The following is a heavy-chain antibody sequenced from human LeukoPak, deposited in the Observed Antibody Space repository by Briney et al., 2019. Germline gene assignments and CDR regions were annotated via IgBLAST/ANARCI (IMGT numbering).Heavy chain of an antibody. J-gene: IGHJ5*02. CDR1: GGSISSYY. Sequence: SETLSLTCTVSGGSISSYYWSWIRQPPGKGLEWIGYIYYSGSTNYNPSLKSRVTISVDTSKNQFSLKLSSVTAADTAVYYCARDPGGDSGSYYYWFDPWGQGTLVTVSS. D-gene: IGHD3-10*01. V-gene: IGHV4-59*01. CDR3: ARDPGGDSGSYYYWFDP. CDR2: IYYSGST.